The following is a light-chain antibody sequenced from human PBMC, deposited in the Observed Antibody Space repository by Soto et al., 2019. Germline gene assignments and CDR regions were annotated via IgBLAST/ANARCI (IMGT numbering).Light chain of an antibody. CDR1: QSVSSSY. CDR3: QQYNNWPPKT. Sequence: EIVLTQSPGTLSLSPGERATLSCRPSQSVSSSYLAWYQQKPGQAPRLLIYGASTRATAIPARFSGSGSGTEFTLTISSLQSEDFAVYYCQQYNNWPPKTFGQGTKVDIK. J-gene: IGKJ1*01. CDR2: GAS. V-gene: IGKV3-15*01.